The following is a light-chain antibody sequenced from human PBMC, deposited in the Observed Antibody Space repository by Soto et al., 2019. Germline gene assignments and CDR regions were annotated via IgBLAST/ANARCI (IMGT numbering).Light chain of an antibody. Sequence: QSALTQPASVSGSPGPSITISCTGTSSDIGGYNFVSWYQQHPGKAPKLMIYDVTNRPPGLSDRFSGSKSGNTASLTISGLQAEDEADYYCSSYTTSSTLVFGGGTKLTVL. V-gene: IGLV2-14*03. CDR1: SSDIGGYNF. J-gene: IGLJ3*02. CDR3: SSYTTSSTLV. CDR2: DVT.